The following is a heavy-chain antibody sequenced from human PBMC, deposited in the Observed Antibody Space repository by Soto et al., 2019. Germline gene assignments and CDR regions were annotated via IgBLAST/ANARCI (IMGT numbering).Heavy chain of an antibody. CDR2: IYHAGTT. V-gene: IGHV4-38-2*02. CDR1: GYSISSGSY. CDR3: ASAHVIVVAGSTFDY. Sequence: SETLSLTCTVSGYSISSGSYWGWIRQPPGKGPEWIASIYHAGTTFYNPSLKSRITISVDTSHNQFSLNLRSVTAADTAVYYCASAHVIVVAGSTFDYGGHGTLVNVST. D-gene: IGHD6-19*01. J-gene: IGHJ4*01.